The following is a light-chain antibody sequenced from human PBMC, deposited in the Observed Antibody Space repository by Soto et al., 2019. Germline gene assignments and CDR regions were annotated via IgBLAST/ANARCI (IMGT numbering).Light chain of an antibody. CDR2: GAS. CDR1: QGISTW. V-gene: IGKV1-12*01. CDR3: QQRSNWPPT. J-gene: IGKJ1*01. Sequence: DIQMTQSPSSVSASVGDRVTITCRASQGISTWLAWYQQKPGKVPKLLIYGASNRATGIPARFSGSGSGTDFTLTISSLEPEDFAVYYCQQRSNWPPTFGQGTKVEIK.